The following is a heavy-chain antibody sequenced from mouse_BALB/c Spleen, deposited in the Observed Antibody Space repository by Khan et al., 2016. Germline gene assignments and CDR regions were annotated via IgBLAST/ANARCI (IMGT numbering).Heavy chain of an antibody. V-gene: IGHV9-3*02. D-gene: IGHD1-1*01. Sequence: QIPLVQSGPELKKPGETVKISCKASGYTFTNYGMNWVKQAPGKGLKWMGWINTNTGEPTYAEEFKGRFAFSLETSASTAYLQINTLRHEETGTYFCARSDGNFDYWGQGTSLTVSS. CDR3: ARSDGNFDY. CDR2: INTNTGEP. CDR1: GYTFTNYG. J-gene: IGHJ2*02.